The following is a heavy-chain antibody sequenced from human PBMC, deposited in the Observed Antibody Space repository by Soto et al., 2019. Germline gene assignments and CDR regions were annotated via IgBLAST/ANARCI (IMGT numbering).Heavy chain of an antibody. Sequence: LRLSCAASGFTFTRYSMNWVRQAPGKGLEWVSSISSTTNYIYYGDSMKGRFTISRDNAKNSLYLEMNSLRAEDTAVYYCARESEDLTSNFDYCGPGTLVTVSS. V-gene: IGHV3-21*06. J-gene: IGHJ4*02. CDR1: GFTFTRYS. CDR3: ARESEDLTSNFDY. CDR2: ISSTTNYI.